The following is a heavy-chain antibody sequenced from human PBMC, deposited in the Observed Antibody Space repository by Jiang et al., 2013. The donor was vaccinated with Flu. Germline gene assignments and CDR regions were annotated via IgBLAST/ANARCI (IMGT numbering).Heavy chain of an antibody. CDR3: AGEVGNDAFDI. D-gene: IGHD1-26*01. Sequence: SLTCAVSGGPISSSNWWSWVRQPQEGAGVDWGNLSYGSTNYNPSLKSRVTISVDKSKNQFSLKLSSVTAADTAVYYCAGEVGNDAFDIWGQGTMVTVSS. CDR2: LSYGST. CDR1: GGPISSSNW. J-gene: IGHJ3*02. V-gene: IGHV4-4*02.